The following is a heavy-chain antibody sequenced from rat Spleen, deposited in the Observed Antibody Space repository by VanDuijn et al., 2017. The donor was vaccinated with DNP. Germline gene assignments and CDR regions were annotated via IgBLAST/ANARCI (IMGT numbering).Heavy chain of an antibody. V-gene: IGHV2-41*01. CDR1: GFPLTSNS. CDR3: ARSPESSYISFPWAY. J-gene: IGHJ3*01. D-gene: IGHD1-2*01. CDR2: IWNNGGT. Sequence: QVQLKESGPGLVQPSQTMSLTCTVAGFPLTSNSVHWVRQSPGKGLEWMGVIWNNGGTPYNSVLKSRLSISKDTSKSQVFLKMNSMQTEDTATYFCARSPESSYISFPWAYWGQGTLVTVSS.